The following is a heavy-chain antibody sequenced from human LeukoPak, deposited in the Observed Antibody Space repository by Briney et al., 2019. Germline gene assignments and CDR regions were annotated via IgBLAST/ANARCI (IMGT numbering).Heavy chain of an antibody. Sequence: GGSLRLSCAASGFTFSDYYMSWIRQAPGKGLEWVSYISSSSSYTNYADSVKGRFTISRDNAKNSLYLQMNSLRAEDTAVYYCARDAILTGYYRGAFDIWGQGTMVTVSS. D-gene: IGHD3-9*01. CDR1: GFTFSDYY. V-gene: IGHV3-11*06. CDR3: ARDAILTGYYRGAFDI. J-gene: IGHJ3*02. CDR2: ISSSSSYT.